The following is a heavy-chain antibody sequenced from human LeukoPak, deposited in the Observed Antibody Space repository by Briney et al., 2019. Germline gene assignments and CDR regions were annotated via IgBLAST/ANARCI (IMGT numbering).Heavy chain of an antibody. CDR2: IYYSGST. D-gene: IGHD6-19*01. CDR3: ARIPYSSGWHFDY. Sequence: SETLSLTCTVPGGSISSSSYYWGWIRQPPGKGLEWIGSIYYSGSTYYNPSLKSRVTISVDTSKNQFSLKLSSVTAADTAVYYCARIPYSSGWHFDYWGQGTLVTVSS. V-gene: IGHV4-39*01. J-gene: IGHJ4*02. CDR1: GGSISSSSYY.